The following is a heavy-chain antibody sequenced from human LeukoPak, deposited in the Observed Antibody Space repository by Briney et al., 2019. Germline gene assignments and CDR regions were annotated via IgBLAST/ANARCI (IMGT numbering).Heavy chain of an antibody. CDR2: MNPNSGNT. V-gene: IGHV1-8*01. J-gene: IGHJ5*02. Sequence: ASVKVSCKASGYTFTSYDINWVRQATGQGLEWMGWMNPNSGNTGYAQKFQDRVTMTRNTSISTAYMELSSLRSEDTAVYYCARGGPFQYPVWSGHDNWFDPWGQGTLVTVSS. CDR1: GYTFTSYD. CDR3: ARGGPFQYPVWSGHDNWFDP. D-gene: IGHD3-3*01.